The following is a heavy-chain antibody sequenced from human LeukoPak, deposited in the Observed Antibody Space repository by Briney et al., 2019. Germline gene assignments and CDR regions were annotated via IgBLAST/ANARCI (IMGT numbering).Heavy chain of an antibody. Sequence: SETLSLTCTVSGGSISSYYWSWIRQPPGKGLEWIGYIYYSGSTNYNPSLKSRVTISVDTSKNQFSPKLSSVTAADTAVYYCARALSRTIFVDYWGQGTLVTVSS. CDR3: ARALSRTIFVDY. D-gene: IGHD3-3*01. J-gene: IGHJ4*02. CDR2: IYYSGST. V-gene: IGHV4-59*08. CDR1: GGSISSYY.